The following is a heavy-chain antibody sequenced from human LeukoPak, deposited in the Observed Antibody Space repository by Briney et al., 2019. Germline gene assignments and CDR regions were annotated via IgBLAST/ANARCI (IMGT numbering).Heavy chain of an antibody. Sequence: GGSLRLSCAASGFTFDDYTMHWVRQAPGKVLEWVSLISWDGGSTYYADSVKGRFTISRDNSKNSLYLQMNSLRTEDTALYYCAKDIGTGIVGATVDYWGQGTLVTVSS. CDR1: GFTFDDYT. J-gene: IGHJ4*02. D-gene: IGHD1-26*01. CDR2: ISWDGGST. V-gene: IGHV3-43*01. CDR3: AKDIGTGIVGATVDY.